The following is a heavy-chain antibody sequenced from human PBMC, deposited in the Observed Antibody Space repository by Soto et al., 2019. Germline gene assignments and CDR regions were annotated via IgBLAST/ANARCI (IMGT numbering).Heavy chain of an antibody. D-gene: IGHD3-22*01. V-gene: IGHV3-21*01. CDR1: GFPFSSYS. J-gene: IGHJ3*02. Sequence: GGSLRLSCAASGFPFSSYSMNWVRQAPGKGLEWVSSISSSGSYIYYADSVKGRFTISRDNAKNTLYLQMNSLRAEDTAVYYCVRDGYYDTSGHYTTAFDIWGQGTMVTVSS. CDR3: VRDGYYDTSGHYTTAFDI. CDR2: ISSSGSYI.